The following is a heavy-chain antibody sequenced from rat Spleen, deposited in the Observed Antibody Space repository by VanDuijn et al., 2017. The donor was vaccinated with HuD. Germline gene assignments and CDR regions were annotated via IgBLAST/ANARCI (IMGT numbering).Heavy chain of an antibody. Sequence: EVQLVESDGGLVQPGRSLKLSCAASGFTFSNYGMHWIRQAPTKGLEWVAYISTAGSNTFYRDSVKGRFTISRDNAKSTLYLQMDSLRSEDTATYYCARGYYFDYWGQGVMVSVSS. J-gene: IGHJ2*01. CDR2: ISTAGSNT. CDR3: ARGYYFDY. CDR1: GFTFSNYG. V-gene: IGHV5S13*01.